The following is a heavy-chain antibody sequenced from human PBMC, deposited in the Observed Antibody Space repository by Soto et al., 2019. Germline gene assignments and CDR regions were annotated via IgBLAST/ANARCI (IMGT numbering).Heavy chain of an antibody. CDR3: ARDHYVYDILTGYGYYYGMDV. D-gene: IGHD3-9*01. CDR2: IYYSGST. J-gene: IGHJ6*02. Sequence: SETMSLTWTVSGGSISSGYYYWSWIRKPPGKGLEWIGYIYYSGSTYYNPSLKSRVTISVDTSKNQFSLKLSSVTAADTAVYYCARDHYVYDILTGYGYYYGMDVWGQGTTVTVSS. V-gene: IGHV4-30-4*01. CDR1: GGSISSGYYY.